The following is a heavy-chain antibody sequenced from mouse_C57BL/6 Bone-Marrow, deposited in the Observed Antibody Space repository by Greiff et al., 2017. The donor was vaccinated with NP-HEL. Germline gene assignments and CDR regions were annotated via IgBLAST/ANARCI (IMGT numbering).Heavy chain of an antibody. Sequence: VQLKESGPVLVKPGASVKMSCKASGYTFTDYYMNWVKQSHGKSLEWIGVINPYNGGTSYNQKFKGKATLTVDKSSSTAYMELNSLTSEDSAVYYCARTPSYYGSSYGYWGQGTTLTVSS. D-gene: IGHD1-1*01. J-gene: IGHJ2*01. CDR3: ARTPSYYGSSYGY. CDR1: GYTFTDYY. V-gene: IGHV1-19*01. CDR2: INPYNGGT.